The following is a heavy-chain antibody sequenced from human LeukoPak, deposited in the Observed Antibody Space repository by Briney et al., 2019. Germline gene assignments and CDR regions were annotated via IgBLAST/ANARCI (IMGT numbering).Heavy chain of an antibody. V-gene: IGHV3-23*01. CDR3: ARVSYYYDSSGYTNDY. D-gene: IGHD3-22*01. Sequence: GGSLRLSCSASGFTFSRSAMSWVRQAAGKGLEWVSGISGSGGDTYYTDSVKGRFTISRDNSKNTLYLQMNSLRAEDTAVYYCARVSYYYDSSGYTNDYWGQGTLVTVSS. CDR2: ISGSGGDT. J-gene: IGHJ4*02. CDR1: GFTFSRSA.